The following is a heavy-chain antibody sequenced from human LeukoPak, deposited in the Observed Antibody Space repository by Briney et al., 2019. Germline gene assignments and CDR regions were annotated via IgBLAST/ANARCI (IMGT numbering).Heavy chain of an antibody. D-gene: IGHD3-22*01. CDR3: ARERGNDSSGYYHDAFDI. CDR2: IYHSGST. V-gene: IGHV4-30-2*01. CDR1: GGSISSGGYS. J-gene: IGHJ3*02. Sequence: ASETLSLTCAVSGGSISSGGYSWRWIRQPPGKGLEWIGYIYHSGSTYYNPSLKSRVTISVDRSKNQFSLKLSSVTAADTAVYYCARERGNDSSGYYHDAFDIWGQGTMVTVSS.